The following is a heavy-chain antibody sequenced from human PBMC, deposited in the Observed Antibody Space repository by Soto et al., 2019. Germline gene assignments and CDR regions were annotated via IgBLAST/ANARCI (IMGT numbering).Heavy chain of an antibody. V-gene: IGHV3-23*01. CDR2: ITGGGAGT. D-gene: IGHD6-25*01. CDR1: GFTFNNYA. J-gene: IGHJ4*02. Sequence: EVQLLESGGGLVQPGGSLRLSCAASGFTFNNYAMSWVRQAPGKGLEWVSTITGGGAGTYYADSVKGRFTISRDNSKNTLYMQSNSLRVEETALYNCAKCFLNHAADNFDNWGQGTLVTVSS. CDR3: AKCFLNHAADNFDN.